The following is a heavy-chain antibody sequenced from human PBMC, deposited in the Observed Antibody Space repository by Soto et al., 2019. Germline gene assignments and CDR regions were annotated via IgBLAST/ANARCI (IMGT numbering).Heavy chain of an antibody. CDR1: GGSISSSSYY. V-gene: IGHV4-39*01. CDR3: ARQNLGYCSGGSCVDAFDI. CDR2: IYYSGST. D-gene: IGHD2-15*01. J-gene: IGHJ3*02. Sequence: QLQLQESGPGLVKPSETLSLTCTVSGGSISSSSYYWGWIRQPPGKGLEWIGSIYYSGSTYYNPSLKSRVTISVDTSKHQFSLELSSVTAADTAVYYCARQNLGYCSGGSCVDAFDIWGQGTMVTVSS.